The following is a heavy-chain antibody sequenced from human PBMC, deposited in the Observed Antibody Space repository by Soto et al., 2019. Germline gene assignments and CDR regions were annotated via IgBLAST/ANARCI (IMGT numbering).Heavy chain of an antibody. CDR3: ARDRKGSSWYLDY. CDR1: GYTFTSYG. D-gene: IGHD6-13*01. Sequence: QVQLVQSGAEVKKPGASVKVSCKASGYTFTSYGISWVRQAPGQGLEWMGWISDYNGNTNNAQKLKGRVTMTTDTSTSTDYMELRSLRSDDTAVYYCARDRKGSSWYLDYWGQGTLVTVSS. CDR2: ISDYNGNT. V-gene: IGHV1-18*04. J-gene: IGHJ4*02.